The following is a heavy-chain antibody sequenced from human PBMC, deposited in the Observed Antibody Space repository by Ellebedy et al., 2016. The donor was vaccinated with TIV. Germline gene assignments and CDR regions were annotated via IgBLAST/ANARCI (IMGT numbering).Heavy chain of an antibody. D-gene: IGHD1-1*01. CDR1: GFTFRSYG. CDR3: ARSTRIGTTGAYFDN. Sequence: GGSLRLSXAASGFTFRSYGMHWVRQAPGEGLEWVAVIWYDGSNEYYADSVKGRFIISRDNSKNTLYLQMNSLRVEDTAVYYCARSTRIGTTGAYFDNWGQGTLVTVSS. J-gene: IGHJ4*02. V-gene: IGHV3-33*08. CDR2: IWYDGSNE.